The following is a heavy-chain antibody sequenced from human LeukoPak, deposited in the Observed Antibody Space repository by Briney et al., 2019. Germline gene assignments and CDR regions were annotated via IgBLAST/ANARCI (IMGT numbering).Heavy chain of an antibody. Sequence: PGGSLRLSCAASGFTVSSNYMSWVRQAPGKGLEWVSVIYSGGSTYYADSVKGRFTISRDNSKNTLYLQMNSLRAEDTAVYYCARDWTTVTTSGPFDPWGQGTLVTVPS. CDR2: IYSGGST. J-gene: IGHJ5*02. CDR3: ARDWTTVTTSGPFDP. V-gene: IGHV3-66*01. CDR1: GFTVSSNY. D-gene: IGHD4-17*01.